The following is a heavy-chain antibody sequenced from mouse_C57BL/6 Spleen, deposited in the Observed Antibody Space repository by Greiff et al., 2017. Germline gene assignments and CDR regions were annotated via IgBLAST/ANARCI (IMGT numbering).Heavy chain of an antibody. V-gene: IGHV1-26*01. J-gene: IGHJ2*01. Sequence: EVQLQQSGPELVKPGASVKISCKASGYTFTDYYMNWVKQSHGKSLEWIGDIHPNNGGTCYNQKFKGKATLTVDKSSSTAYMELRSLTSEDSAFYCGARLDVFDYWGQGTTLTVSS. CDR1: GYTFTDYY. CDR3: ARLDVFDY. CDR2: IHPNNGGT.